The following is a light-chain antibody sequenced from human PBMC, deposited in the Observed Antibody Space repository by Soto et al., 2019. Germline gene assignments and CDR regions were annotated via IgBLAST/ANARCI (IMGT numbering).Light chain of an antibody. Sequence: IILTQSPATLSLSPGERATLSCRASQSVSTYLAWYHQRPGQAPRLLIYDASYRATDIPPRLSGSGSGTYGTLTISSLEPEDFAVYYGQQRSSWPPTITFGQGTKVDI. V-gene: IGKV3-11*01. CDR3: QQRSSWPPTIT. CDR2: DAS. J-gene: IGKJ1*01. CDR1: QSVSTY.